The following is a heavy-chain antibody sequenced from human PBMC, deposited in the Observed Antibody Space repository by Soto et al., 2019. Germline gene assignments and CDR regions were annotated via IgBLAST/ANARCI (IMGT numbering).Heavy chain of an antibody. Sequence: SCAASGLSVSPTFKGWVRQAPGKGLEWLAVIYSGGKTFYADSVKGRFTISKDNSKNPQTRQINSRRAEDTAVYYCTRDAAGERASDFDYYAMDGGGEGTTVT. V-gene: IGHV3-53*01. CDR3: TRDAAGERASDFDYYAMDG. CDR2: IYSGGKT. CDR1: GLSVSPTF. J-gene: IGHJ6*01.